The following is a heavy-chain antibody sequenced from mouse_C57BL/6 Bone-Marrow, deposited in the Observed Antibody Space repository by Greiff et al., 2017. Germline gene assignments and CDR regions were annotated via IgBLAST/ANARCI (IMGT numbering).Heavy chain of an antibody. CDR2: IYIGNGYT. CDR3: ARRGYHYGGDGYFDV. J-gene: IGHJ1*03. V-gene: IGHV1-58*01. CDR1: GYTFTSYG. D-gene: IGHD1-1*01. Sequence: EVNLVESGAELVRPGSSVKMSCKTSGYTFTSYGINWVKQRPGQGLEWIGYIYIGNGYTEYNEKFKGKATMTSDTSSSTAYMQLSSLTSEDSAIYFCARRGYHYGGDGYFDVWGTGTTVTVSS.